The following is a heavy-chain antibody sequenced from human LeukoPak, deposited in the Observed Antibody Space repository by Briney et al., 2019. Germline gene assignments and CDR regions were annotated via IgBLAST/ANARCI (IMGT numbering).Heavy chain of an antibody. V-gene: IGHV1-18*01. J-gene: IGHJ6*03. Sequence: ASVKVSCKASGYTFTSYGISWVRQAPGQGLEWMGWISAYNGNTNYAQKLQGRVTMTTDTSTSTAYMELRSLRSDDTAVYYCARVREELLITFYYYYYYMDVWGKGTTVTVSS. D-gene: IGHD1-7*01. CDR3: ARVREELLITFYYYYYYMDV. CDR1: GYTFTSYG. CDR2: ISAYNGNT.